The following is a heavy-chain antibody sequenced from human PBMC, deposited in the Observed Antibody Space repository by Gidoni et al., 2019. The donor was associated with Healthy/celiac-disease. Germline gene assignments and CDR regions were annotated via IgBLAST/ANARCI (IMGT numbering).Heavy chain of an antibody. CDR2: ISSNGCST. J-gene: IGHJ4*02. V-gene: IGHV3-64*01. D-gene: IGHD6-13*01. CDR1: VCTLSSYA. CDR3: ARVGAAAGYYFDY. Sequence: EVQLVESGGGLVQPGGSLRLSCADTVCTLSSYAMHWVRQAPWKGLEYVSAISSNGCSTYYANSVKGRFTISRDNSKNTLYLQMGSLGAEDMAVYYCARVGAAAGYYFDYWGQGTLVTVSS.